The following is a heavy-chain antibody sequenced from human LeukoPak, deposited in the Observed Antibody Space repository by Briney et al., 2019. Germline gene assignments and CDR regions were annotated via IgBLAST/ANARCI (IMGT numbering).Heavy chain of an antibody. V-gene: IGHV1-2*04. CDR3: ARDLRLSRIAVALGY. CDR2: INPNSGGT. J-gene: IGHJ4*02. Sequence: GASVKVSCKASGYTFTGYYMHWVRQAPGQGLEWMGWINPNSGGTNYAQKFQGWVTMTRDTSISTAYMELSRLRSDDTAVYYCARDLRLSRIAVALGYWGQGTLVTVSS. D-gene: IGHD6-19*01. CDR1: GYTFTGYY.